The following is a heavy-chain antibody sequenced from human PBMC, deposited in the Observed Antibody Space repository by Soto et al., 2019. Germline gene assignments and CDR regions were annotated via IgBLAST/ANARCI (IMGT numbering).Heavy chain of an antibody. CDR2: MNPNSGNT. D-gene: IGHD6-19*01. Sequence: GASVTVCCKSSGYTFTSYDINWVRQATGQGLEWMGWMNPNSGNTGYAQKFQGRVTMTRNTSISTAYMELSSLRSEDTAVYYCARGKWLVYWFDPWGQGTLVTVSS. CDR3: ARGKWLVYWFDP. CDR1: GYTFTSYD. J-gene: IGHJ5*02. V-gene: IGHV1-8*02.